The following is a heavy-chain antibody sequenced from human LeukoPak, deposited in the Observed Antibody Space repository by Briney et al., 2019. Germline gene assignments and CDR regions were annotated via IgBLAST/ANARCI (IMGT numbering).Heavy chain of an antibody. CDR2: ISGGGGTT. V-gene: IGHV3-23*01. CDR3: AKDSGPYTSSYYGH. CDR1: GFTFSSYA. Sequence: PGGSLRLSCAASGFTFSSYAMSWVRQAPGKRLEWVSAISGGGGTTYYADSVKGRFTISRDNSKNTLFLQMNSLRAEDTAVYYCAKDSGPYTSSYYGHWGQGTLVTVSS. J-gene: IGHJ4*02. D-gene: IGHD3-22*01.